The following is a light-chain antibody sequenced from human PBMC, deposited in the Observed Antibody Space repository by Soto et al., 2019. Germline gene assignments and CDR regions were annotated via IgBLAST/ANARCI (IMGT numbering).Light chain of an antibody. CDR1: QSVSSN. V-gene: IGKV3-20*01. J-gene: IGKJ1*01. CDR3: QQYGSSSWT. Sequence: EILMTQAPVTLSVSPGEGATLSCRASQSVSSNLAWYQQKPGQAPSLLIYGAFTRATGIPDRFSGSGSGTEFTLTISRLEPEDFAVYYCQQYGSSSWTFGQGAKVDI. CDR2: GAF.